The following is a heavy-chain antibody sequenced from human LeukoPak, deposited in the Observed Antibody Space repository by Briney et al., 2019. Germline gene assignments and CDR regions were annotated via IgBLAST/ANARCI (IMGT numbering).Heavy chain of an antibody. CDR1: GYTFTSHA. V-gene: IGHV7-4-1*02. D-gene: IGHD2-2*01. CDR3: AKQGPGYCGSTSCYGVDY. Sequence: ASVKVSCKASGYTFTSHAMNWVRQAPGQGLEWMGWINTDTGNPTYAQGFTGRFVFSLDTSVSTAYLQISSLKAEDTAVYFCAKQGPGYCGSTSCYGVDYWGRGTLVTVSS. CDR2: INTDTGNP. J-gene: IGHJ4*02.